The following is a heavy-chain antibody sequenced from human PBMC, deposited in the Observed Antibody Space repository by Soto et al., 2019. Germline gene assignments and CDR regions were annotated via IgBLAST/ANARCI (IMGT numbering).Heavy chain of an antibody. D-gene: IGHD4-4*01. CDR2: IYHSGST. CDR3: ARAVGPRGVTTHFDY. CDR1: GYSISSGYY. J-gene: IGHJ4*02. Sequence: SETLSLTCAASGYSISSGYYWGWIRQPPGKGLEWIGSIYHSGSTYYNPSLKSRVTISVGTSKNQFSLKLSSVTAADTAVYYCARAVGPRGVTTHFDYWGQGTLVTVSS. V-gene: IGHV4-38-2*01.